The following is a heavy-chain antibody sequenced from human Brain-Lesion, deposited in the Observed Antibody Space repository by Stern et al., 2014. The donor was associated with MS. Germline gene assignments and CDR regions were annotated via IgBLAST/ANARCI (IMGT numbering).Heavy chain of an antibody. CDR2: ISYDGSNK. D-gene: IGHD5-18*01. V-gene: IGHV3-30*01. CDR1: GLIFSNYA. J-gene: IGHJ6*02. CDR3: ARVDTPLDYYYGMDV. Sequence: VQLVESGGGVVQPGRSLRLSCAASGLIFSNYAMHWVRQAPGKGLQWVAIISYDGSNKYYADSVKGRLTISRDNSKNTLYLQMNSLKSEDTAVYYCARVDTPLDYYYGMDVWGQGTTVTVSS.